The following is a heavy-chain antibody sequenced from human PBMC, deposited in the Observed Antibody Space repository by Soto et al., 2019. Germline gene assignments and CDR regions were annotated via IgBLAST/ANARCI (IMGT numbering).Heavy chain of an antibody. CDR1: GFRLSDYW. V-gene: IGHV3-7*01. Sequence: GRSLRLSCAVLGFRLSDYWMSWVRQAPGKGPEWVATIKQEGREKFFVDSVRARFTISRDNAKNSLYLQMNSLRADDTAVYYCARADVNLFDYWGQGTLVTVSS. CDR3: ARADVNLFDY. CDR2: IKQEGREK. J-gene: IGHJ4*02. D-gene: IGHD3-10*02.